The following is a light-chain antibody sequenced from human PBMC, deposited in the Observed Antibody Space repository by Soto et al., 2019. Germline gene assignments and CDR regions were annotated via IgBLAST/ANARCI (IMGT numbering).Light chain of an antibody. Sequence: EIVLTQSPATLSLSPGNRATLSCRASESVSRYLAWYQQKPGQAPRLLIYDASNRDTGIPARFSGSGSGPDFTLTITSLEPEDFADYYCQQRSNWPSTFGGGTKVEIK. V-gene: IGKV3-11*01. CDR3: QQRSNWPST. J-gene: IGKJ4*02. CDR1: ESVSRY. CDR2: DAS.